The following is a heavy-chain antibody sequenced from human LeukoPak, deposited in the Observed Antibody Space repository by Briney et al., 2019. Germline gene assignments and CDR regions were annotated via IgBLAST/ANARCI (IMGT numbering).Heavy chain of an antibody. Sequence: ASVKISCKASGGTFSSYAISWVRQAPGQGLEWMGGIIPIFGTANYAQKFQGRVTITTDESTSTAYMELSSLRSEDTAVYYCARDKYFSDIVVVPAAMDYWGQGTLVTVSS. CDR2: IIPIFGTA. CDR3: ARDKYFSDIVVVPAAMDY. J-gene: IGHJ4*02. V-gene: IGHV1-69*05. CDR1: GGTFSSYA. D-gene: IGHD2-2*01.